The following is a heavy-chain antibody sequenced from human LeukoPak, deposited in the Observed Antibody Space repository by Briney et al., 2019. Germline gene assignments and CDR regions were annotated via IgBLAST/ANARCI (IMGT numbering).Heavy chain of an antibody. CDR1: GYTLTELS. V-gene: IGHV1-24*01. CDR2: FDLKVGET. Sequence: ASVKVSCKVSGYTLTELSMHWVRQAPGKGLEWMEGFDLKVGETIYAQKFQGRVTMTEDTSTDTAYMELSSLRSEDTAVYYCATSSITMIVVPHYQYYFDYWGQGTLVTVSS. J-gene: IGHJ4*02. CDR3: ATSSITMIVVPHYQYYFDY. D-gene: IGHD3-22*01.